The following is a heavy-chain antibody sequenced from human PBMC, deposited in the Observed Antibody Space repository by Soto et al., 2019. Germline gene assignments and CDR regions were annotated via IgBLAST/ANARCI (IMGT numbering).Heavy chain of an antibody. D-gene: IGHD6-19*01. J-gene: IGHJ4*02. CDR2: IHHSGST. Sequence: QMQLQESGPGLVKPSETLSLTCAVSSASIISEQRWSWVRQPPGKGLEWIGEIHHSGSTNNNPSLRSRVTMSVDKSKNQFPLNLNSVTAADTAVYYCARSFGWYAIDQWSQGTLVIVSS. CDR1: SASIISEQR. CDR3: ARSFGWYAIDQ. V-gene: IGHV4-4*02.